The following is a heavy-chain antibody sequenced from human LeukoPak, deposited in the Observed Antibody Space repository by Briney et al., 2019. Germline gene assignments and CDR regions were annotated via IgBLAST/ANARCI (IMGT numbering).Heavy chain of an antibody. CDR2: ISYDGSNK. J-gene: IGHJ6*02. CDR1: GFTFSSYA. CDR3: ARDARYYDFWSGYWSAYYYYGMDV. V-gene: IGHV3-30-3*01. Sequence: PGGSLRLSCAASGFTFSSYAMHWVRQAPGKGLEWVAVISYDGSNKYYADPVKGRFTISRDNSKNTLYLQMNSLRAEDTAVYYCARDARYYDFWSGYWSAYYYYGMDVWGQGTTVTVSS. D-gene: IGHD3-3*01.